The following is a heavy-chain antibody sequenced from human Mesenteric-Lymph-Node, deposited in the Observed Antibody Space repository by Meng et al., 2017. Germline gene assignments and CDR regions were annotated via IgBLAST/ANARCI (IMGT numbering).Heavy chain of an antibody. D-gene: IGHD2-15*01. J-gene: IGHJ4*02. CDR2: IKQDGSEK. CDR3: ARDFIWIKDTRFDY. Sequence: GESLKISCAASGFTFSSYWMSWVRQAPGKGLEWVANIKQDGSEKYYVDSVKGRFTISRDNAKNSLYLQMNSLRAEDTAVYYCARDFIWIKDTRFDYWGQGTLVTVSS. CDR1: GFTFSSYW. V-gene: IGHV3-7*01.